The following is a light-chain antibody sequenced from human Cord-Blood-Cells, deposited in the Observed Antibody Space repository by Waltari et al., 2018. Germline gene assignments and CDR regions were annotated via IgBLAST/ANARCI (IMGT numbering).Light chain of an antibody. CDR1: SSDVGGYNY. CDR3: SSYTSSSTFVV. CDR2: DVS. Sequence: QSALTQSASVSGSPGQSITISCTGTSSDVGGYNYVSWYQQHPGKAPNRMIYDVSKQPSGVSNRFFGCKSGSAASLTVCGLEGEDEADYYCSSYTSSSTFVVVGGGTKLTVL. J-gene: IGLJ2*01. V-gene: IGLV2-14*01.